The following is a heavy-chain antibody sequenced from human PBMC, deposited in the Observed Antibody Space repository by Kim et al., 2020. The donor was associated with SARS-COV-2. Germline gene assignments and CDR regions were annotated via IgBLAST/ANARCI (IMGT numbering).Heavy chain of an antibody. D-gene: IGHD2-2*01. J-gene: IGHJ5*02. V-gene: IGHV3-15*01. CDR3: TTTIVVVPAAIDP. CDR2: IKSKTDGGTT. CDR1: GFTFSNAW. Sequence: GGSLRLSCAASGFTFSNAWMSWVRQAPGKGLEWVGRIKSKTDGGTTDYAAPVKGRFTISRDDSKNTLYLQMNSLKTEDTAVYYCTTTIVVVPAAIDPWGQGTLVTVSS.